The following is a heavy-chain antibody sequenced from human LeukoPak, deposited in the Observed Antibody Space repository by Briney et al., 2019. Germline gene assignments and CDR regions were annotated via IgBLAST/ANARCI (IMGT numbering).Heavy chain of an antibody. Sequence: PGGSLRLSCAASGFTFSDYAMHWVRQAPGKGLEYASAITDNGGATYYAGSVKGRFTISRDNSKNTLYLQMDSLRAEDMGVYYCARRVAATDYLGMDVWGQGTTVTVSS. J-gene: IGHJ6*02. D-gene: IGHD2-15*01. CDR3: ARRVAATDYLGMDV. CDR2: ITDNGGAT. V-gene: IGHV3-64*02. CDR1: GFTFSDYA.